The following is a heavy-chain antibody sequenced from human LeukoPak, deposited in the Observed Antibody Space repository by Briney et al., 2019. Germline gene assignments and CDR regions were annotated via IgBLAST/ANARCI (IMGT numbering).Heavy chain of an antibody. V-gene: IGHV6-1*01. CDR3: ARGGWLQLRGGYDY. J-gene: IGHJ4*02. CDR1: GDSVSSNSAA. Sequence: SQTLSLTCAISGDSVSSNSAAWNWIRQSPSRGSEWLGRTYYRSKWYNDYAESVNSRMTINADTSKNQFSLQLSSVTPEDTAVYYCARGGWLQLRGGYDYWGQGTLVTVSS. CDR2: TYYRSKWYN. D-gene: IGHD5-24*01.